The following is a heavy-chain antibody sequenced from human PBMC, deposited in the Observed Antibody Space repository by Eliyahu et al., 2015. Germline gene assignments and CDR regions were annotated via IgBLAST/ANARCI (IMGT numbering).Heavy chain of an antibody. V-gene: IGHV4-30-4*01. CDR2: VYYTGTA. CDR1: GDSISSGDYY. CDR3: ASYRPITLIRGATHDH. J-gene: IGHJ4*02. D-gene: IGHD1-20*01. Sequence: QVQLQESDPGLVKPSQNLSLSCSVSGDSISSGDYYWSWVRQAPGRGLEYIGYVYYTGTAYYNPSLKSRSFISVDTSKNEFSLRLTSVTAADTALYYCASYRPITLIRGATHDHWGQGTLVIVSS.